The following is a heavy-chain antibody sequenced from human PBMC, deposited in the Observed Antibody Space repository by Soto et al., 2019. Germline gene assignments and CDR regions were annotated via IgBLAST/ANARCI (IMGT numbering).Heavy chain of an antibody. J-gene: IGHJ6*02. CDR1: GYTFTGYY. D-gene: IGHD2-2*02. CDR2: INPNSGGT. Sequence: ASVKVSCKASGYTFTGYYMHWVRQAPGQGLEWMGWINPNSGGTNYAQKFQGWVTMTRDTSISTAYMELSRLRSDDTAVYYCAREVYTYTGDYYYGMDVWGQGTTVTVSS. CDR3: AREVYTYTGDYYYGMDV. V-gene: IGHV1-2*04.